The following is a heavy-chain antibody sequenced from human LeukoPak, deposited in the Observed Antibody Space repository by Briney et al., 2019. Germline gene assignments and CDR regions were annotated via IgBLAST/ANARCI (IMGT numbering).Heavy chain of an antibody. J-gene: IGHJ3*02. CDR1: GYSFSNYR. CDR3: ARRGSGYDHDAFDI. CDR2: IYPGDSDT. Sequence: GESLKISCKASGYSFSNYRIGWVRQMPGKGLEWMGIIYPGDSDTTYSPSFQGQVTISADKSISTAYLQWSSLKASDTAMYYCARRGSGYDHDAFDIWGQGTMVTVSS. V-gene: IGHV5-51*01. D-gene: IGHD3-22*01.